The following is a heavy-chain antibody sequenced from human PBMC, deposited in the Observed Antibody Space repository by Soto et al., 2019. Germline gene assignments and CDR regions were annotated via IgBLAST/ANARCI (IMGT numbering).Heavy chain of an antibody. CDR2: ISAYNGNT. V-gene: IGHV1-18*01. CDR3: ARGIVLDEWGYYYYYMDV. D-gene: IGHD2-8*01. Sequence: ASVKVSCKASGYTFTSYGISWVRQAPGQGLEWMGWISAYNGNTNYAQKLQGRVTMTTDTSTSTAYMELRSLRSDDTAVYYCARGIVLDEWGYYYYYMDVWGKGTTVTVSS. CDR1: GYTFTSYG. J-gene: IGHJ6*03.